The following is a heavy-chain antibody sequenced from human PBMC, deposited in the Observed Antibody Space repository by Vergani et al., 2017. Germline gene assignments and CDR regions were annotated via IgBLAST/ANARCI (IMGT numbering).Heavy chain of an antibody. J-gene: IGHJ3*02. V-gene: IGHV3-23*01. CDR2: LSASVRRT. Sequence: EVHLLESGGGLVQSGGSLRLSCAASGFTFIMHAMSWVRQAPGKGLEWVSTLSASVRRTHYADSVKGRFTISRDISKNTLFLHMNSLRPEDTAVYYCAKVGRSEVAGTFGAFDIWGQGTMVTVSS. CDR1: GFTFIMHA. CDR3: AKVGRSEVAGTFGAFDI. D-gene: IGHD6-19*01.